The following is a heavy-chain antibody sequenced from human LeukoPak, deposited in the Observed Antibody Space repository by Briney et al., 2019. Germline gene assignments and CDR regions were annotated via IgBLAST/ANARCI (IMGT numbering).Heavy chain of an antibody. Sequence: GGSLRLSCAASGFTFDEYAMHWVRQAPGKGLEWVSLISGDGGSTYYADSVKGRFTISRDNSKNSLYLQMNSLRTEDTALYYCAKDIPPNYYGSGSYSDYWGQGTLVTVSS. D-gene: IGHD3-10*01. J-gene: IGHJ4*02. CDR1: GFTFDEYA. CDR2: ISGDGGST. V-gene: IGHV3-43*02. CDR3: AKDIPPNYYGSGSYSDY.